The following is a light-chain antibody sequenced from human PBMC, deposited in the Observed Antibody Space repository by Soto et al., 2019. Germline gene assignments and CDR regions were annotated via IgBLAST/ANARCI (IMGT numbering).Light chain of an antibody. CDR3: QQRGKWLT. Sequence: EIVLTQSPATLSLSPGERATLSCRASQSVSSYLAWYQQKPGQAPRLLIYYASNRATGIPARFSGSGSGTDFTLTISSLEPEDFAVYYCQQRGKWLTFGGGTKVDIK. V-gene: IGKV3-11*01. J-gene: IGKJ4*01. CDR1: QSVSSY. CDR2: YAS.